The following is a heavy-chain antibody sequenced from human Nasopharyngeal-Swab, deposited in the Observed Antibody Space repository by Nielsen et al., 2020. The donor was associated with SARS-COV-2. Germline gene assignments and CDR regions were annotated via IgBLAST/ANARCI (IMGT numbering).Heavy chain of an antibody. D-gene: IGHD3-22*01. CDR3: ARLTYYYDSSGYTNTHPDY. J-gene: IGHJ4*02. Sequence: WIRQPPGKGLEWIAEINHSGSTNYNPSLKSRVTISVDTYKNQFSFKLSSVTAADTAVYYCARLTYYYDSSGYTNTHPDYWGQGTLVTVSS. V-gene: IGHV4-34*01. CDR2: INHSGST.